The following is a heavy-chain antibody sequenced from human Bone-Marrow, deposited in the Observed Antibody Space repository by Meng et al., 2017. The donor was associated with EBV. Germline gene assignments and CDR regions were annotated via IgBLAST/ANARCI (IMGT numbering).Heavy chain of an antibody. Sequence: QGQVVQSGAEVKKPGASGKGSCKTSGGTFRSDAVSWVRQAPGQGLEWMGGLIPMSDAPYYAQKFQDRVTITADESTSTHYMDLSGLRSEDTAVYYCASESGRGFTPDYWGQGTLVTVSS. V-gene: IGHV1-69*01. CDR2: LIPMSDAP. D-gene: IGHD3-10*01. CDR1: GGTFRSDA. CDR3: ASESGRGFTPDY. J-gene: IGHJ4*02.